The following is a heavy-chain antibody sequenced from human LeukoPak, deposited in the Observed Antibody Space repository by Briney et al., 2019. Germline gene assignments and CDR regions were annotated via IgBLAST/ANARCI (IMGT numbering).Heavy chain of an antibody. CDR2: INHSGST. CDR1: GGSFSGYY. Sequence: SETLSLACAVYGGSFSGYYWSWIRQPPGKGLEWIGEINHSGSTNYNPSLKSRVAISVDTSENQFSLKLSSVTAADTAVYYCARGRRGRATQYYYYYYGMDVWGQGTTVTVSS. D-gene: IGHD2-15*01. J-gene: IGHJ6*02. CDR3: ARGRRGRATQYYYYYYGMDV. V-gene: IGHV4-34*01.